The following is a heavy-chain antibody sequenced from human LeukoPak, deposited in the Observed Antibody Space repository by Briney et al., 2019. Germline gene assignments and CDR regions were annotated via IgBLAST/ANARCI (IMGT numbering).Heavy chain of an antibody. Sequence: GGSLRLSCAASGFTFSSYWMSWVRQAPGKGLEWVANIKQDGSEKYYVDSVKGRFTISRDNAKNSLYLQMNSLRAEDTAVYYCGRGDRVSRSLVDYWGQGTLVTVSS. V-gene: IGHV3-7*01. CDR2: IKQDGSEK. J-gene: IGHJ4*02. CDR1: GFTFSSYW. CDR3: GRGDRVSRSLVDY. D-gene: IGHD5/OR15-5a*01.